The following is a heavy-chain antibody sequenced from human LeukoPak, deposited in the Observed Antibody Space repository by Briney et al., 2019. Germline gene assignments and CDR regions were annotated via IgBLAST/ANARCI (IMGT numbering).Heavy chain of an antibody. Sequence: PGGSLRLSCAASGFTVSSNYMSWVRQAPGKGLEWVSVIYSGGSTYYADSVKGRFTISRDNSKNTLYLQMNSLRAEDTAVYYCAKDVDTAMVTFDYWGQGTLVTVSS. J-gene: IGHJ4*02. CDR1: GFTVSSNY. CDR2: IYSGGST. CDR3: AKDVDTAMVTFDY. V-gene: IGHV3-53*01. D-gene: IGHD5-18*01.